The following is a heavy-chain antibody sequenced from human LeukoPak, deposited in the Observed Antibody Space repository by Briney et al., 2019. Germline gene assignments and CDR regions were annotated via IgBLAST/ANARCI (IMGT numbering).Heavy chain of an antibody. Sequence: SETLSLTCTVSGGTISSYYWNWIRQPPGKGLEWIGYIHYSGSNNYNPSLKSRVTISVDTSKNQFSLKLCSVTAADTAVYYCARVALRYFDWLPQYYFDYWGQGTLVTVSS. V-gene: IGHV4-59*01. CDR3: ARVALRYFDWLPQYYFDY. D-gene: IGHD3-9*01. CDR1: GGTISSYY. CDR2: IHYSGSN. J-gene: IGHJ4*02.